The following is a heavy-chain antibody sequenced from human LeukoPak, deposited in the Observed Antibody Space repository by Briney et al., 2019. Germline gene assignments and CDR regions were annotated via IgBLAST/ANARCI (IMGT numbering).Heavy chain of an antibody. CDR3: ARGVDL. CDR2: ITHCGSP. J-gene: IGHJ2*01. V-gene: IGHV4-34*01. CDR1: SGSLSGYY. Sequence: PSETLSLTCGVSSGSLSGYYWRWIRQPPGGGLEWLGEITHCGSPNYNPSLKRRVTISGDTPKKQFSLNLKSVTAADTGVYYCARGVDLWGRGTPVTVSS.